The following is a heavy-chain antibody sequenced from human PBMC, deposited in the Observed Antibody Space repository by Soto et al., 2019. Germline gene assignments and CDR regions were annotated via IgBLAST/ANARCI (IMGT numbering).Heavy chain of an antibody. CDR1: GYTFSAYY. CDR2: IDTSGTKI. CDR3: ASHYDMWSGYLSPVDY. J-gene: IGHJ4*02. Sequence: QVQLVESGGDLVKPGGSLRLSCAASGYTFSAYYMSWIRQAPGKGLEWISYIDTSGTKIYYADSVKGRFTITRDNAKNSLYLEMNSRRDEDTAVYYCASHYDMWSGYLSPVDYWGQGTLVTDSS. D-gene: IGHD3-3*01. V-gene: IGHV3-11*01.